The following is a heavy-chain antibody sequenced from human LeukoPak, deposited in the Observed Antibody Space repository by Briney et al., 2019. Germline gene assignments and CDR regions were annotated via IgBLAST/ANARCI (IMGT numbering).Heavy chain of an antibody. V-gene: IGHV3-74*03. J-gene: IGHJ4*02. Sequence: GGSLRLSCAASGFTFSSYWMHWVRQAPGKGLVWVSRINTDGSSTKYADSVKGRFTISRDNAKNTLYLQMNSLRAGDTAVYYCAKSPNWDRIDYWGQGTLVTVSS. CDR3: AKSPNWDRIDY. D-gene: IGHD7-27*01. CDR2: INTDGSST. CDR1: GFTFSSYW.